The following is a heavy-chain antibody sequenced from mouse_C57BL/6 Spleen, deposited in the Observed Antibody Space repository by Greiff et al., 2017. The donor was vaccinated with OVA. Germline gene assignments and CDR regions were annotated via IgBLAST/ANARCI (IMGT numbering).Heavy chain of an antibody. CDR3: TTLNYGSSFAWFAY. V-gene: IGHV14-4*01. Sequence: VQLKQPGAELVRPGASVKLSCTASGFNIKDDYMHWVKQRPEQGLEWIGWIDPENGDTEYASKFQGKATITADTSSNTAYLQLSSLTSEDTAVYYCTTLNYGSSFAWFAYWGQGTLVTVSA. CDR2: IDPENGDT. D-gene: IGHD1-1*01. CDR1: GFNIKDDY. J-gene: IGHJ3*01.